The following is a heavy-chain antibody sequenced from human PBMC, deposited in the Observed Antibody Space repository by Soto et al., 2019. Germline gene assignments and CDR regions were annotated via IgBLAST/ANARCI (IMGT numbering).Heavy chain of an antibody. V-gene: IGHV4-59*01. CDR1: GAPITINY. CDR3: ARGVVGATPPFFDY. Sequence: SEPLSLTCTVSGAPITINYWSWVRQAPGKGLEWIGYIYYSGSTTYNPSLKSRVTMSADTSKDQFSLKLSSVTAADTAVYYCARGVVGATPPFFDYWGQGTLVTVSS. CDR2: IYYSGST. J-gene: IGHJ4*02. D-gene: IGHD1-26*01.